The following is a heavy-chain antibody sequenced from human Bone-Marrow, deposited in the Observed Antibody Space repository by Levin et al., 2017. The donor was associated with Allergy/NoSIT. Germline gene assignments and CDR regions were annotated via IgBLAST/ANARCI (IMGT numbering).Heavy chain of an antibody. D-gene: IGHD1-1*01. J-gene: IGHJ4*02. Sequence: PGESLKISCAASGFNFRAYAMHWVRQAPGKGLEWLAIISFDGTNKYSADSVKGRFTVSRDNSNNTLHLDMRGLRATDTAVYYCARDGALDTEGSSFDYWGRGTQVTVSS. CDR1: GFNFRAYA. CDR2: ISFDGTNK. CDR3: ARDGALDTEGSSFDY. V-gene: IGHV3-30*04.